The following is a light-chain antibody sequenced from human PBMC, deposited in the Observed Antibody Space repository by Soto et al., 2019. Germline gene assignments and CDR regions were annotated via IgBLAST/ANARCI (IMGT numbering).Light chain of an antibody. CDR1: QSVNLN. CDR3: HQYNSWTLCT. CDR2: GAS. V-gene: IGKV3-15*01. J-gene: IGKJ3*01. Sequence: EIMMTQSPGTLSVSPGEVATISCTASQSVNLNLAWYQQKPGQPPRHLLYGASTRATGIPVRFRGSGSGAAVTLTISSLQSEDSAAYFRHQYNSWTLCTFSPGTKMEIK.